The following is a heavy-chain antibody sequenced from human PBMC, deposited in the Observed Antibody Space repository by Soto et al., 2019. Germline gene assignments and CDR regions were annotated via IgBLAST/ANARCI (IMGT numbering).Heavy chain of an antibody. CDR1: GFSLSTSGVG. D-gene: IGHD6-6*01. V-gene: IGHV2-5*01. Sequence: QITLKESGPTLVKPTQPLTLTCTFSGFSLSTSGVGVGWIRQPPGKALEWLALIYWNDDKRYSPSLKSRLTITKDTSKNQVVLTMTNMDPVDTATYYCAHRPSIAARGGMDVWGQGTTVTVSS. CDR3: AHRPSIAARGGMDV. CDR2: IYWNDDK. J-gene: IGHJ6*02.